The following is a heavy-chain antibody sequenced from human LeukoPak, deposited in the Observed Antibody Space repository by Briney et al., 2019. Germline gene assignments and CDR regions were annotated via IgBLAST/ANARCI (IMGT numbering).Heavy chain of an antibody. CDR3: ARAGGSSWADY. D-gene: IGHD6-13*01. J-gene: IGHJ4*02. V-gene: IGHV3-7*01. CDR2: IKHDGSEK. Sequence: PGGSLRLSCAASGFTFSRHWMTWVRQAPGKGLEWVANIKHDGSEKNYVDSVKGRFTISRDNAKNSLFLQMNNLRDEDTAVYYCARAGGSSWADYWGQGTLVTVSS. CDR1: GFTFSRHW.